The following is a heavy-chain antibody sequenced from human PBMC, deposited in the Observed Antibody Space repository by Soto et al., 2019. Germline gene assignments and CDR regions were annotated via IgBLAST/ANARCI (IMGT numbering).Heavy chain of an antibody. CDR1: GFTFSIYA. V-gene: IGHV3-23*01. CDR2: ISCSGGST. CDR3: ATVPYYASLNAYNDAFDI. D-gene: IGHD3-16*01. Sequence: VGSLRLSCSPSGFTFSIYAMSWFRQAPGKGLEWVSAISCSGGSTDYADSVKGLFTISRDNSKSTLYLQMNSLRAEETAVYYCATVPYYASLNAYNDAFDIWRQGTMVTV. J-gene: IGHJ3*02.